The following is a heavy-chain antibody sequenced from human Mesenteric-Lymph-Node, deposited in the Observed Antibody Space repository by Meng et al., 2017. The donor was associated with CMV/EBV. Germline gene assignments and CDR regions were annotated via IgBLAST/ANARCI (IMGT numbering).Heavy chain of an antibody. Sequence: SVKVSCKASGGTFSSYAISWVRQAPGQGLEWMGGLIPIFGTANYAQKFQGRVTITTDESTSTAYMELSSLRSEDTAVYYCARDIGPPIRLAYGMDVWGQGTTVTVSS. J-gene: IGHJ6*02. CDR1: GGTFSSYA. CDR2: LIPIFGTA. CDR3: ARDIGPPIRLAYGMDV. D-gene: IGHD3-3*01. V-gene: IGHV1-69*05.